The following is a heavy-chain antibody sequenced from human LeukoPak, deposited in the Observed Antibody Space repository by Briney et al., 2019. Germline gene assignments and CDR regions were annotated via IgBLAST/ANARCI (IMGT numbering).Heavy chain of an antibody. CDR2: IYPGDSDT. CDR3: ARQPRDISSWYYFDN. CDR1: GYTFTSYW. J-gene: IGHJ4*02. Sequence: GESLQISCKGSGYTFTSYWIGWVRQLPGKGLEWMGIIYPGDSDTRYSPSFQGQVTISADKSISTAYLQLSSLISADTAVYYCARQPRDISSWYYFDNWGQGTLVTVSS. V-gene: IGHV5-51*01. D-gene: IGHD6-13*01.